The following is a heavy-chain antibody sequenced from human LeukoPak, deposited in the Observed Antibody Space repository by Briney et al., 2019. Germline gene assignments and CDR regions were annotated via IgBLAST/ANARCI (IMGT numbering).Heavy chain of an antibody. J-gene: IGHJ4*02. Sequence: GGSLRLSCEASGFTFSSHWMAWVRQAPGKGLEWVANINPAGSDTYYVDSVKGRFTISRDNAKKSTFLQMNSLRAEDTAVYYCARDPTYGNDYWGQGTLVTVSS. D-gene: IGHD3-16*01. CDR2: INPAGSDT. CDR3: ARDPTYGNDY. V-gene: IGHV3-7*01. CDR1: GFTFSSHW.